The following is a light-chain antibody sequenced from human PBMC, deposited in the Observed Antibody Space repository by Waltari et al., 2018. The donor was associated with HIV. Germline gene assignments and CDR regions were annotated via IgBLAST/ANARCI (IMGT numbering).Light chain of an antibody. CDR2: VAS. CDR1: QAIANS. V-gene: IGKV1-NL1*01. Sequence: DIQMTQSPSSLSASLGDRVTITCRASQAIANSLAWYQQKPGKAPKLLVYVASRLERGVPSRFSGSGSGTDYILTISSLQPEDFATYYCQQYYTTPHTFGQGTKLEIK. CDR3: QQYYTTPHT. J-gene: IGKJ2*01.